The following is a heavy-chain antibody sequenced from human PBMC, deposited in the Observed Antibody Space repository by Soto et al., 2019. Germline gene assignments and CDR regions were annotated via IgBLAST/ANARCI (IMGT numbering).Heavy chain of an antibody. V-gene: IGHV3-30-3*01. D-gene: IGHD1-26*01. CDR1: GFTFSSYA. Sequence: PGGSLRLSCAASGFTFSSYAMHWVRQAPGKGLEWVAVISYDGSNKYYADSVKGRFTISRDNSKNTLYLQMNSLRAEDTAVYYCVGSGSYYAYWGQGTLVTVSS. CDR3: VGSGSYYAY. J-gene: IGHJ4*02. CDR2: ISYDGSNK.